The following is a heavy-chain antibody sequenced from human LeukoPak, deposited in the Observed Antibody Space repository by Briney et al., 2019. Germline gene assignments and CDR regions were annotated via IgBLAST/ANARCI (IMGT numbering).Heavy chain of an antibody. V-gene: IGHV7-4-1*02. D-gene: IGHD3-3*01. CDR1: GYTFTSYA. CDR2: INTNTENP. Sequence: ASVKVSCKASGYTFTSYAMNWVRQAPGQGLEWMGWINTNTENPTYAQGFTGRFVFSLDTSVSTAYLQISSLKAEDTAVYYCASSLYYDFWSGYSPGDYWGQGTLVTVS. J-gene: IGHJ4*02. CDR3: ASSLYYDFWSGYSPGDY.